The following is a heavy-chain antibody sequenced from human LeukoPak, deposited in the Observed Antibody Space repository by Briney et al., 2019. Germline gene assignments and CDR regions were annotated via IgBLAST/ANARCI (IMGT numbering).Heavy chain of an antibody. J-gene: IGHJ6*02. CDR2: VDPYSGGT. CDR3: AKGHYGIDV. Sequence: ASVNVSCKASGYTFTRHYIYWARQAPGQGPEWRGWVDPYSGGTKYAQNFQGRVTMTRGTSISTAYMEVRGLRSDDTAVYFCAKGHYGIDVWGQGTPVTVSS. V-gene: IGHV1-2*02. CDR1: GYTFTRHY.